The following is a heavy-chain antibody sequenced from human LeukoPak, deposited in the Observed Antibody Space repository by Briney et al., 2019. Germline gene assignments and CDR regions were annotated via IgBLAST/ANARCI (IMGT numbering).Heavy chain of an antibody. CDR1: GYTFTSYG. D-gene: IGHD3-3*01. Sequence: ASVKVSCKASGYTFTSYGISWVRQAPGQGLEWMGWISAYNGNTNYAQKLQGRVTMTTDTSTSTAYMELRSLRSDDTAVYYCARGCPHYDFWSGSTLRNWNWFDPWGQGTLVTVSS. CDR3: ARGCPHYDFWSGSTLRNWNWFDP. CDR2: ISAYNGNT. J-gene: IGHJ5*02. V-gene: IGHV1-18*01.